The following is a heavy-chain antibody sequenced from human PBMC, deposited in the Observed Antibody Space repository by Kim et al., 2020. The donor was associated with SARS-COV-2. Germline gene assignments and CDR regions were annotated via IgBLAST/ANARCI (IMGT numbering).Heavy chain of an antibody. D-gene: IGHD3-16*02. CDR2: INHSGST. Sequence: SETLSLTCAVYGGSFSGYYWSWIRQPPGKGLEWIGEINHSGSTNYNPSLKSRVTISVDTSKNQFSLKLSSVTAADTAVYYCARADRYYDYIWGSYHQAHFDYWGQGTLVTVSS. CDR3: ARADRYYDYIWGSYHQAHFDY. V-gene: IGHV4-34*01. CDR1: GGSFSGYY. J-gene: IGHJ4*02.